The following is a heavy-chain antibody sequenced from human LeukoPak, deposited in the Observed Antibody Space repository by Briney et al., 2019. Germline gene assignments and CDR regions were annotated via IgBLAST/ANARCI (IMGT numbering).Heavy chain of an antibody. CDR3: ARVTARSFDY. V-gene: IGHV4-34*01. J-gene: IGHJ4*02. Sequence: SETLSLTCAVYGGSSSGYYWTWIRQPPGKGLEWIGEINHSGSTNYNPSLKSRVTISVDTSKTQFSLKLCSVTAADTAVYYCARVTARSFDYWGQGTLVTVSS. CDR2: INHSGST. CDR1: GGSSSGYY. D-gene: IGHD6-6*01.